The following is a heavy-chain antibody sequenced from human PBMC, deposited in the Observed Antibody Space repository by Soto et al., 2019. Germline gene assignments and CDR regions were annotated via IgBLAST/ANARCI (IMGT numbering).Heavy chain of an antibody. Sequence: SETLSLTCAVYGGSFSGYYWSWIRQPPGKGLEWIGEINHSGSTNYNPSLKSRVTISVDTSKNQFSLKLSSVTAADTAVYYCARGPVVPAARAYYYYYYGMDVWGQGTTVTVSS. CDR3: ARGPVVPAARAYYYYYYGMDV. D-gene: IGHD2-2*01. CDR2: INHSGST. CDR1: GGSFSGYY. V-gene: IGHV4-34*01. J-gene: IGHJ6*02.